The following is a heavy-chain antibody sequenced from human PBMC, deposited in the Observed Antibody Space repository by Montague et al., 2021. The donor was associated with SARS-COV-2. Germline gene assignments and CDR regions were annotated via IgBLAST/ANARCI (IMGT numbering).Heavy chain of an antibody. J-gene: IGHJ6*04. CDR2: IWYDGSNK. V-gene: IGHV3-33*06. CDR1: GFTFSSYG. CDR3: AKDSANSSLRVLEWFADV. Sequence: SLRLSCAASGFTFSSYGMHWVRQAPGKGLEWVAVIWYDGSNKYYADSVKGRFTISRDNSKNTLYLQMNSLRAEDTAVYYCAKDSANSSLRVLEWFADVWGKGTTVTVSS. D-gene: IGHD3-3*01.